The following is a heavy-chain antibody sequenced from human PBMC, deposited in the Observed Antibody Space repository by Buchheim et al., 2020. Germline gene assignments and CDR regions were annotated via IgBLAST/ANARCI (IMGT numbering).Heavy chain of an antibody. Sequence: QVQLQQWGAGLLKPSETLSLTCAVYGGSFSGYYWSWIRQPPGKGLEWIGVINHSGSTNYNPSLKSRVTLSVDTSKNQFSLKLGSVADADTAVYYCARGRDSSSWSNDAFDIWGQGT. CDR1: GGSFSGYY. CDR3: ARGRDSSSWSNDAFDI. CDR2: INHSGST. V-gene: IGHV4-34*01. J-gene: IGHJ3*02. D-gene: IGHD6-13*01.